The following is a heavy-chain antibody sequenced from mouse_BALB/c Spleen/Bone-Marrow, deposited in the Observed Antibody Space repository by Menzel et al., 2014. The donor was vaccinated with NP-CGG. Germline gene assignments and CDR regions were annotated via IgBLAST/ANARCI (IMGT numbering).Heavy chain of an antibody. D-gene: IGHD1-1*01. J-gene: IGHJ3*01. V-gene: IGHV5-9-4*01. CDR3: ARDGYGSSD. Sequence: QRVESGGVLVKPGGSLKLSCAASGFTFSTYAMSWVRQSPEKRLEWVAEISSGGSYTYYLDTVTGRFTISRDNAKNTLYLEMSSLRSEDTAMYYCARDGYGSSDWGQGTLVTVSA. CDR2: ISSGGSYT. CDR1: GFTFSTYA.